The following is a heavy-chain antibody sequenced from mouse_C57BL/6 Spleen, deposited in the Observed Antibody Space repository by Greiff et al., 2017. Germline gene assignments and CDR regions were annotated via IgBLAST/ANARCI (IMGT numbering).Heavy chain of an antibody. Sequence: QVQLQQSGAELARPGASVKLSCKASGYTFTSYGISWVKQRTGQGLEWIGEIYPRSGNTYYNEKFKGKATLSADKSSSTAYMELRSLTSEDSAVXFWARYDGYGAVYAMDYWGQGTSVTVSS. CDR3: ARYDGYGAVYAMDY. V-gene: IGHV1-81*01. J-gene: IGHJ4*01. CDR2: IYPRSGNT. CDR1: GYTFTSYG. D-gene: IGHD2-3*01.